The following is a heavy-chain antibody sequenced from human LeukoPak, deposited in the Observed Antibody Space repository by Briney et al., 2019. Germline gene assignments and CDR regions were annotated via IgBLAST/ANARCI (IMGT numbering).Heavy chain of an antibody. D-gene: IGHD3-3*01. V-gene: IGHV3-20*04. CDR1: GFTFDDYG. CDR2: INWNGGST. J-gene: IGHJ4*02. Sequence: PGGSLRLSCAASGFTFDDYGMSWVRQAPGKGLEWVSGINWNGGSTGYADSVKGRFTISRDNAKNSLYLQMNSLRAEDTALYYCARAPRYDFWSGSSWNYFDYWGQGTLVAVSS. CDR3: ARAPRYDFWSGSSWNYFDY.